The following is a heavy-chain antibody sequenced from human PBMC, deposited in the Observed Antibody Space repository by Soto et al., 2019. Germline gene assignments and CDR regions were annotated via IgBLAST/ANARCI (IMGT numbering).Heavy chain of an antibody. CDR3: AAPNNGLYYDYGMDV. J-gene: IGHJ6*02. CDR2: TVVGSGNT. Sequence: VRQARGQRLEWIGWTVVGSGNTNYAQKFQERVTITRDMSTSTAYMELSSLRSEDTAVYYCAAPNNGLYYDYGMDVWGQGTTVPVS. V-gene: IGHV1-58*01. D-gene: IGHD2-8*01.